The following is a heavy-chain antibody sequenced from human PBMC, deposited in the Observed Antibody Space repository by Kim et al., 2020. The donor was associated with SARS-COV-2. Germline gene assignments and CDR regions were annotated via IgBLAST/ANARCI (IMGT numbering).Heavy chain of an antibody. Sequence: GRFTISRDNAKNSLYLQMNSLRAEDTAVYYCARDLASKYSSSWWYYFDYWGQGTLVTVSS. CDR3: ARDLASKYSSSWWYYFDY. J-gene: IGHJ4*02. D-gene: IGHD6-13*01. V-gene: IGHV3-11*06.